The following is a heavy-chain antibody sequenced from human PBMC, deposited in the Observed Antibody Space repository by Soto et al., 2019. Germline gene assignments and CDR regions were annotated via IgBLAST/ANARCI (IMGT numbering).Heavy chain of an antibody. CDR1: GYTFTSYD. CDR2: MNPNSGNT. J-gene: IGHJ5*02. D-gene: IGHD6-13*01. V-gene: IGHV1-8*01. CDR3: ARGDKLLEKTRDSWRNNWFDP. Sequence: ASVKVSCKASGYTFTSYDINWVRQATGQGLEWMGWMNPNSGNTGYAQKFQGRVTMTRNTSISTAYMELSSLRSEDTAVYYCARGDKLLEKTRDSWRNNWFDPWGQGTLVTVSS.